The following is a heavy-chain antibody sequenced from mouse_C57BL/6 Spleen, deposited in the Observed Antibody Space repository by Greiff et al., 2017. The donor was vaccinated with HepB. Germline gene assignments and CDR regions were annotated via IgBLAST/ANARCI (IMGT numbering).Heavy chain of an antibody. CDR2: IYPGSGST. CDR3: ASGDYYGRGGYAMDY. J-gene: IGHJ4*01. CDR1: GYTFTSYW. D-gene: IGHD1-1*01. Sequence: QVQLQQPGAELVKPGASVKMSCKASGYTFTSYWITWVKQRPGQGLEWIGDIYPGSGSTNYNEKFKSKATLTVDTSSSTAYMQLSSLTSEDSAVYYCASGDYYGRGGYAMDYWGQGTSVTVSS. V-gene: IGHV1-55*01.